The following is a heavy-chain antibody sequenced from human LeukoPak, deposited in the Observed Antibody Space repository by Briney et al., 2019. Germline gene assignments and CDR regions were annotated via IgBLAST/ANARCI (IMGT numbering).Heavy chain of an antibody. D-gene: IGHD3-22*01. Sequence: PGGSLRLSCTASRFTFSIYGVHWVRQAPGKGLEWVAFIWYDGSNKYYADSVKGRFTISRDNSKNTLYLQMNSLRAEDTAVYYCAKDYDSSGYYYVDYWGQGTLVTVSS. CDR2: IWYDGSNK. J-gene: IGHJ4*02. CDR1: RFTFSIYG. V-gene: IGHV3-30*02. CDR3: AKDYDSSGYYYVDY.